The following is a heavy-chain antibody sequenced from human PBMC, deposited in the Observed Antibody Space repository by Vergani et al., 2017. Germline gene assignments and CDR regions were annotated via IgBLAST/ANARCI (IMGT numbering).Heavy chain of an antibody. J-gene: IGHJ4*02. CDR3: ARDAPYSSGWYGGHYFDY. V-gene: IGHV4-4*03. Sequence: QVQLQESGPGLVKPPGTLSLTCAVSGDSISSPHWWIWVRQPPGKGLEWIGEIFHSGRTNYNPSLKSRVTISVDKSKNLFSLKLSSVTAADTAVYYCARDAPYSSGWYGGHYFDYWGQGTLVTVSS. CDR1: GDSISSPHW. D-gene: IGHD6-19*01. CDR2: IFHSGRT.